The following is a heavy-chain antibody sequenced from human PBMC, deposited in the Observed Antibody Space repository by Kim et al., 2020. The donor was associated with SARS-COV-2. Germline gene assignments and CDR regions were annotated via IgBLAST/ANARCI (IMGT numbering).Heavy chain of an antibody. CDR1: GFTFSSYA. Sequence: GGSLRLSCATSGFTFSSYAMGWVRQAPGKGLEWVSGMSGSSGRTYHADSVKGRFTVSRDNSKNTMYLQLNSLRAEDTAVYYCAKFRGSTYSVWYFDYWGQGTLVSVSS. D-gene: IGHD2-21*01. CDR3: AKFRGSTYSVWYFDY. V-gene: IGHV3-23*01. J-gene: IGHJ4*02. CDR2: MSGSSGRT.